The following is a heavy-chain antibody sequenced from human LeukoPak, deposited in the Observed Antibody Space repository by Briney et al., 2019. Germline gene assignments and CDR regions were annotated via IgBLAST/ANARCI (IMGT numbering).Heavy chain of an antibody. D-gene: IGHD1-1*01. CDR2: ISSSGSTI. CDR3: ARDQLEGTHDY. V-gene: IGHV3-48*03. CDR1: GFTFSSYE. J-gene: IGHJ4*02. Sequence: GGSLRLSCAASGFTFSSYEMNWVRQAPGKGLEWVSYISSSGSTICYADSVKGRFTISRDNAKNSLYLQMNSLRAEDTAVYYCARDQLEGTHDYWGQGTLVTVSS.